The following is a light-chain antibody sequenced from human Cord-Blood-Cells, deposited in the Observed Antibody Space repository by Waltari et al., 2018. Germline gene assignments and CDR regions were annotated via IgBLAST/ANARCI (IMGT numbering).Light chain of an antibody. CDR1: SSDAGGYNY. J-gene: IGLJ3*02. CDR3: SSYTSSSTWV. Sequence: QSALTQPASVSGSPGPSITISSTGTSSDAGGYNYVSWYQQHPGKAPKLMIYDVSKRPSGVSNRFSGSKSGNTASLTISGLQAEDEADYYCSSYTSSSTWVFGGGTKLTVL. V-gene: IGLV2-14*01. CDR2: DVS.